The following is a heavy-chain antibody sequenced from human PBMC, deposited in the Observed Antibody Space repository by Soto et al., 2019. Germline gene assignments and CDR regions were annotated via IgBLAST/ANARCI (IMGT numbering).Heavy chain of an antibody. CDR1: GFTFSSYG. CDR2: ISYDGSNK. D-gene: IGHD3-22*01. J-gene: IGHJ4*02. CDR3: AAHYYDSSGYYYMPY. V-gene: IGHV3-30*03. Sequence: AGGSLRLSCAASGFTFSSYGMHWVRQAPGKGLEWVAVISYDGSNKYYADSVKGRFTISRDNSKNTLYLQMNSLRAEDTAVYYCAAHYYDSSGYYYMPYWGQGTLVTVSS.